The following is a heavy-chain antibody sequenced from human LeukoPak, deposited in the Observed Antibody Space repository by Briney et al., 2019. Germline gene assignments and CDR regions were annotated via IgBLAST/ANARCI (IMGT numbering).Heavy chain of an antibody. J-gene: IGHJ4*02. Sequence: PSETLSLTCTVTGGFISRYYWSWIRQHPGKGLEWLEYIYYSGSTNYNPSLRSQVTISADTCKNQFSLRLSSVTAADTAVCYCARWGDLTGYSSGWYYFDYWGQGTLVTVSS. CDR1: GGFISRYY. V-gene: IGHV4-59*01. CDR3: ARWGDLTGYSSGWYYFDY. CDR2: IYYSGST. D-gene: IGHD6-19*01.